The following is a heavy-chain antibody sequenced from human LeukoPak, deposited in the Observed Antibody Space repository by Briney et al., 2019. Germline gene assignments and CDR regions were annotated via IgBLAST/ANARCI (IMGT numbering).Heavy chain of an antibody. CDR3: ARDKDAPGYTYGWRQFYSGVDV. V-gene: IGHV1-46*01. Sequence: ASVKVSYKTSGYTFTDYYIHWVRQAPGQGLEWMGIINPNDGSTNFAQNFQGRVTMTGDTSTTTVYMELSSLTSDDTAVYYCARDKDAPGYTYGWRQFYSGVDVWGQGTTVTVSS. CDR1: GYTFTDYY. D-gene: IGHD5-12*01. J-gene: IGHJ6*02. CDR2: INPNDGST.